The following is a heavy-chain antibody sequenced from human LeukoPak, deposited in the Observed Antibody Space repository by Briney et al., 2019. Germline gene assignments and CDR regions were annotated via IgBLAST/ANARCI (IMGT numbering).Heavy chain of an antibody. CDR3: ARDDPEYYYDSSGYYYDAFDI. D-gene: IGHD3-22*01. CDR2: IYTSGST. CDR1: GGSISSGSYY. Sequence: SETLSLTCTVSGGSISSGSYYWSWIRQPAGKGLEWIGRIYTSGSTNYDPSLKSRVTISVDTSKNQFSLKLSSVTAADTAVYYCARDDPEYYYDSSGYYYDAFDIWGQGTMVTVSS. J-gene: IGHJ3*02. V-gene: IGHV4-61*02.